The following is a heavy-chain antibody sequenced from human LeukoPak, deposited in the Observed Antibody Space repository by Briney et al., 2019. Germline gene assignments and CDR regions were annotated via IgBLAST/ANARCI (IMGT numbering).Heavy chain of an antibody. J-gene: IGHJ4*02. D-gene: IGHD6-19*01. CDR2: IYYSGST. CDR3: AIIAVATVFDY. Sequence: SETLSLTCTVSGGPISSYYWSWIRQPPGKGLEWIGYIYYSGSTNYNPSLKSRVTISVDTSKNQFSLKLSSVTAADTAVYYCAIIAVATVFDYWGQGTLVTVSS. CDR1: GGPISSYY. V-gene: IGHV4-59*08.